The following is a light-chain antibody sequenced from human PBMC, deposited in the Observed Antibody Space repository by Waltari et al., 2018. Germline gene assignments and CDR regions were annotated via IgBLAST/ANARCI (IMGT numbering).Light chain of an antibody. J-gene: IGKJ5*01. V-gene: IGKV1-9*01. CDR2: SAT. CDR1: QGITDY. CDR3: QQRDSYPIT. Sequence: IQLTQSPSSLAASVGDRVTITCRASQGITDYLAWYQQKPGKAPKLLIHSATTLQSGVPPRFSGSGSGTDFTLTISSLQPEDFATYYCQQRDSYPITFGPGTRLEIK.